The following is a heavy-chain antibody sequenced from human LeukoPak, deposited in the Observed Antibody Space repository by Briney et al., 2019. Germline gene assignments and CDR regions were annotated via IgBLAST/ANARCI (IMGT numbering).Heavy chain of an antibody. CDR3: ARDSIGITIFGDAFDI. D-gene: IGHD3-3*01. CDR2: IYTSGST. CDR1: GGSISSGSYY. J-gene: IGHJ3*02. Sequence: PSQTLSLTCTVSGGSISSGSYYWRWIRQPAGKGLEWIGRIYTSGSTNYNPSLKSRVTISVDTSKNQFSLKLSSVTAADTAVYYCARDSIGITIFGDAFDIWGQGTMVTVSS. V-gene: IGHV4-61*02.